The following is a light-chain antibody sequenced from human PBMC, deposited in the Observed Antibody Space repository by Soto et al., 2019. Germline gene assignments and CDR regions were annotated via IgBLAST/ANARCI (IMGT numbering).Light chain of an antibody. CDR2: GAS. J-gene: IGKJ5*01. V-gene: IGKV3-20*01. CDR3: QQYGSSQIT. CDR1: QSVTSN. Sequence: DIVMTQAPATLSVSPGEIATLSCRASQSVTSNLAWYQQKPGQAPRLLIYGASSRATGIPDRFSGSGSGTDFTLTISRLEPEDFAVYYCQQYGSSQITFGQGTRLEIK.